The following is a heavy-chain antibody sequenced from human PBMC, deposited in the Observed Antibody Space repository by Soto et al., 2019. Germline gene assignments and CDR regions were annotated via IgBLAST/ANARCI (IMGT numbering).Heavy chain of an antibody. CDR2: ISAYNGNT. J-gene: IGHJ3*02. CDR3: ARERVYYYDSSGLDAFDI. V-gene: IGHV1-18*04. Sequence: ASVKVSCKASGYTFTSYGISWVRQAPGQGPEWMGWISAYNGNTNYAQKLQGRVTMTTDTSTSTAYMELRSLRSDDTAVYYCARERVYYYDSSGLDAFDIWGQGTMVTVSS. D-gene: IGHD3-22*01. CDR1: GYTFTSYG.